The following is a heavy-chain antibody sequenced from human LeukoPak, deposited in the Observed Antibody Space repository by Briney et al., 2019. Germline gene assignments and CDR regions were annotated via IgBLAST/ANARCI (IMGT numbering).Heavy chain of an antibody. J-gene: IGHJ4*02. CDR1: GYTFTSYG. Sequence: GASVKVSCKASGYTFTSYGISWVRQAPGQGLEWMGWISAYNGNTNYAQKLQGRVTTTTDTSTSTAYMELRSLRSDDTAVYYCARDLSVAAAGTYDYWGQGTLVTVSS. CDR2: ISAYNGNT. D-gene: IGHD6-13*01. CDR3: ARDLSVAAAGTYDY. V-gene: IGHV1-18*01.